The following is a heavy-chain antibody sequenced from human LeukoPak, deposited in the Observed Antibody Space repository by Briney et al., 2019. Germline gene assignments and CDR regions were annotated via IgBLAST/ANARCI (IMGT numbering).Heavy chain of an antibody. Sequence: SETLSLTCTVSGGSISSGSYYWSWIRQPAGKGLEWIGRIYTSGSTNYNPSLKSRVTISVDTSKNQFSLKLSSVTAADTAVYYCARDWYRDTMVRGVNNWFDPWGQGTLVTVSS. CDR1: GGSISSGSYY. CDR2: IYTSGST. J-gene: IGHJ5*02. V-gene: IGHV4-61*02. CDR3: ARDWYRDTMVRGVNNWFDP. D-gene: IGHD3-10*01.